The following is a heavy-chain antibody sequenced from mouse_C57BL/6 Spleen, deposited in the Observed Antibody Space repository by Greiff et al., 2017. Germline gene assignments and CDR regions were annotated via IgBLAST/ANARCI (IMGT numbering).Heavy chain of an antibody. D-gene: IGHD4-1*02. CDR1: GYSITSGYY. CDR3: ARQLYFDY. J-gene: IGHJ2*01. Sequence: VKLQESGPGLVTPSQSLSLTCSVTGYSITSGYYWNWIRQFPGNKLEWMGYISYDGSNNYNPSLKNRISITRDTSKNQFFLKLNSVTTEDTATYYCARQLYFDYWGQGTTLTVSS. CDR2: ISYDGSN. V-gene: IGHV3-6*01.